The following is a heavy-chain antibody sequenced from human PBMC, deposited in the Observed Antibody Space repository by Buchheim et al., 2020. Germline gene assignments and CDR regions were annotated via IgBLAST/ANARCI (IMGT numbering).Heavy chain of an antibody. D-gene: IGHD3-22*01. Sequence: EVQLVQSGAEVKKPGESLRISCKGSGYSFTSYWISWVRQMPGKGLEWMGRIDPSDSFTHYRPSFQGHVSRSADKSISTAYTQWSSLKPSETAMYYCARLGYYYDSSGPGGLDYWGQGTL. CDR2: IDPSDSFT. CDR1: GYSFTSYW. J-gene: IGHJ4*02. V-gene: IGHV5-10-1*03. CDR3: ARLGYYYDSSGPGGLDY.